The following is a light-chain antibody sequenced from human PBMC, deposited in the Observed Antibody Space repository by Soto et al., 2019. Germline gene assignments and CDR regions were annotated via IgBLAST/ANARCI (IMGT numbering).Light chain of an antibody. CDR3: QSYDSSLSAHV. Sequence: QSVLTQPPSVSGAPGQRVTISCTGSSSNIGAGYDEHWYQQLPGTAPKLLIYGNSNRPSGVPDRFSGSKSGTSASLAITGLQAEDEADYYCQSYDSSLSAHVFGTGTKLTVL. J-gene: IGLJ1*01. CDR2: GNS. CDR1: SSNIGAGYD. V-gene: IGLV1-40*01.